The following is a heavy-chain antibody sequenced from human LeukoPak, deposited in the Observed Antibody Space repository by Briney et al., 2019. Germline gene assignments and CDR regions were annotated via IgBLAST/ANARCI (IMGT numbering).Heavy chain of an antibody. V-gene: IGHV4-31*03. J-gene: IGHJ4*02. D-gene: IGHD5-18*01. CDR2: IHFSGTI. Sequence: PSETLSLTCTVSGASISGTSHYWTWTRHRPGEGLEWLGFIHFSGTIYYNPSLSSRLIISSDTSKNQMSLKLTSVTAADTAVYYCEAGDDTAKGGNYWGQGARVTVSS. CDR3: EAGDDTAKGGNY. CDR1: GASISGTSHY.